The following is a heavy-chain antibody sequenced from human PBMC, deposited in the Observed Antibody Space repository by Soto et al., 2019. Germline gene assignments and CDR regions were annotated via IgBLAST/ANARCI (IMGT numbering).Heavy chain of an antibody. CDR3: ARPDEGGYSSNHHYYYALDV. CDR2: INVEDGNT. J-gene: IGHJ6*02. Sequence: QVQLEQSGPEVRKPGASVKVSCKASGFNFVNYGISWVRLAPGRGLEWMGWINVEDGNTNYAQKFQGRVTITADESTSTAYMELSSLGSDDTAVYYCARPDEGGYSSNHHYYYALDVWGQGTTVTV. D-gene: IGHD3-22*01. CDR1: GFNFVNYG. V-gene: IGHV1-18*01.